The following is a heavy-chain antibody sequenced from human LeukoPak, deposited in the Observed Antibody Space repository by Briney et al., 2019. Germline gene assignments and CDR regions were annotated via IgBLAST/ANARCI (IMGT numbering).Heavy chain of an antibody. D-gene: IGHD2-2*01. V-gene: IGHV3-21*01. J-gene: IGHJ4*02. CDR2: ISSSSSYI. CDR1: GFTFSSYS. CDR3: ARELRSSTSCSDY. Sequence: GGSLRLSCAASGFTFSSYSMNWVRQAPGKGLEWVSSISSSSSYIYYADSVKGRFTISRDNAKNSLYLQMNSLRAEDTAVYYCARELRSSTSCSDYWSQGTLVTVSS.